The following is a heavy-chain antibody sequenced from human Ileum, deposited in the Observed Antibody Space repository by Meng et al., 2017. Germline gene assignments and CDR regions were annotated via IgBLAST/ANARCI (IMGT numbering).Heavy chain of an antibody. D-gene: IGHD1-26*01. V-gene: IGHV4-61*02. CDR2: IYTSGST. CDR1: GGSISSGSYY. Sequence: TLSLTCTVSGGSISSGSYYWSWIRQPAGKGLEWIGRIYTSGSTNYNPSLKSRVTISVDTSKNQFSLKLSSVTAADTAVYYCARARAWGARDAFDIWGQGTMVTVSS. J-gene: IGHJ3*02. CDR3: ARARAWGARDAFDI.